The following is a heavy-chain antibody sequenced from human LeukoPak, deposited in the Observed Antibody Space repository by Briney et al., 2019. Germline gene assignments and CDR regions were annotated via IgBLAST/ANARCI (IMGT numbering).Heavy chain of an antibody. CDR2: ISAYNGNT. CDR1: GYTFISYG. Sequence: ASVKVSCKASGYTFISYGVSWVRQAPGQGLEWMGWISAYNGNTNYAQKVQGRVTTTTDASTSTAYMELRSLRSDDTAVYYCARDSCTSTSCSFDYWGQGTLVTVSS. V-gene: IGHV1-18*01. CDR3: ARDSCTSTSCSFDY. D-gene: IGHD2-2*01. J-gene: IGHJ4*02.